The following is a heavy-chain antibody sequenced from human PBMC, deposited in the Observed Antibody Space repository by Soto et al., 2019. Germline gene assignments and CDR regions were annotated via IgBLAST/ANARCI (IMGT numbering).Heavy chain of an antibody. Sequence: TSSLTCPLSRDSVATNSAGWNWSRQSPSPGLVWLGRTYYRSKWYIDYALSVKSRITINPDTSRNQFSLQLNSVTPEDAAVYYCARDLSSGSRVRTLVYWGQGTLVTVSS. V-gene: IGHV6-1*01. CDR1: RDSVATNSAG. D-gene: IGHD3-10*01. J-gene: IGHJ4*02. CDR2: TYYRSKWYI. CDR3: ARDLSSGSRVRTLVY.